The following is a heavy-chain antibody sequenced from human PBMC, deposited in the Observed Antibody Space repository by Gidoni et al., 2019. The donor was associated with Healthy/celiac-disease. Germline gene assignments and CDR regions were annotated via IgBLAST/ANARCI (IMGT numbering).Heavy chain of an antibody. CDR1: GFTFSSYG. Sequence: QVQMVESGGGVVQPGRSLRLSCAASGFTFSSYGMHCVRQAPVKGLEWVAVISYDGSHVYYADSVMGLFTISRDNSNITLYLQMNSLRAEDTAVYYCAKDVVPANYYYYYYMYVWGKGTTVTVSS. D-gene: IGHD2-2*01. V-gene: IGHV3-30*18. CDR2: ISYDGSHV. CDR3: AKDVVPANYYYYYYMYV. J-gene: IGHJ6*03.